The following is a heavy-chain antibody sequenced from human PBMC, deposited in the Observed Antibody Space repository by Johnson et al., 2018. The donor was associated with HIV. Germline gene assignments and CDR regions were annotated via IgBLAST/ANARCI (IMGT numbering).Heavy chain of an antibody. V-gene: IGHV3-30*04. Sequence: QVQLVESGGGLVQPGRSLRLSCATSGFTFSSYAMHWVRQAPGKGLEWVALISYDGSNKYYADSVKGRFTISRDNSKNTLYLQMNSLRAEDTAVYYCARDQGGNHNAFDIWGQGTMVTVSS. CDR3: ARDQGGNHNAFDI. CDR1: GFTFSSYA. J-gene: IGHJ3*02. CDR2: ISYDGSNK. D-gene: IGHD1-14*01.